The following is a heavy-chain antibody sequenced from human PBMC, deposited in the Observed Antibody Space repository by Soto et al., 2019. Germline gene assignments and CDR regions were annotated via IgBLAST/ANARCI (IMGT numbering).Heavy chain of an antibody. D-gene: IGHD3-22*01. CDR1: GGSISSGGYY. CDR3: ARDLRYYDSSGYPG. CDR2: IYYSGST. J-gene: IGHJ4*02. Sequence: PSETLSLTCTVSGGSISSGGYYWSWIRQHPGKGLEWIGYIYYSGSTYYNPSLKSRVTISVDTSKNQFSLKLSSVTAADTAVYYCARDLRYYDSSGYPGWGQGTLVTVSS. V-gene: IGHV4-31*03.